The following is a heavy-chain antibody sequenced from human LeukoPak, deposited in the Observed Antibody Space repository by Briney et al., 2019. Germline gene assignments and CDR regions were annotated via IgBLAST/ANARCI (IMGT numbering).Heavy chain of an antibody. CDR1: GFTFSSYW. J-gene: IGHJ4*02. D-gene: IGHD3-3*01. V-gene: IGHV3-7*01. CDR2: IDQDGSGK. CDR3: AGGPGFLIDC. Sequence: GGSLRLSCVTSGFTFSSYWMSWVRQTPGKGLEWVANIDQDGSGKSYVDSVKGRLTISRDNAKNLLFLQMNSLRPEDTAVYYCAGGPGFLIDCWGQGTLVTVSS.